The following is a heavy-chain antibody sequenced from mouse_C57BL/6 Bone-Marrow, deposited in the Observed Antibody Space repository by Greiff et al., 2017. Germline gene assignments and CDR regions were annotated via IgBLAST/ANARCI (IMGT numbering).Heavy chain of an antibody. Sequence: QVQLQQPGAELVKPGASVTLSCKASGYTFTSYWMHWVKQRPGRGLEWIGRIAPNSGGTKYNEKFKSKATLTVDKPSSTAYMQLSSLTSEDSAVYYCAREETYYDYDESYFDYWGQGTTLTVSS. CDR2: IAPNSGGT. J-gene: IGHJ2*01. CDR3: AREETYYDYDESYFDY. D-gene: IGHD2-4*01. V-gene: IGHV1-72*01. CDR1: GYTFTSYW.